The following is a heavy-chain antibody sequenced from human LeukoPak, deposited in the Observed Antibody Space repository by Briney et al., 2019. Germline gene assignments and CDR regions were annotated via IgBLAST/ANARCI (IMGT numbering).Heavy chain of an antibody. Sequence: GGSLRLSCAASGFTSSSYAMHWVRQTPGKGLEYVSAISTNGGGTYYANSVKGRFTISRDNSKNTLYLQMGSLRAEDMAVYFCARYCNGVTCYSGYDYWGQGTLVTVSS. V-gene: IGHV3-64*01. CDR2: ISTNGGGT. D-gene: IGHD2-15*01. CDR1: GFTSSSYA. CDR3: ARYCNGVTCYSGYDY. J-gene: IGHJ4*02.